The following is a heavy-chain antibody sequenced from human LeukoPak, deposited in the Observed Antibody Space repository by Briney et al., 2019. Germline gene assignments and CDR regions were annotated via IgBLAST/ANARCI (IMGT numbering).Heavy chain of an antibody. CDR1: GGPISSYY. CDR3: ARYYYDSSGYYDY. J-gene: IGHJ4*02. V-gene: IGHV4-59*12. CDR2: IYHSGST. Sequence: PSETLSLTCTISGGPISSYYWSWIRQPAGKGLEWIGYIYHSGSTYYNPSLKSRVTISVDRAKNQFSLKLSSVTAADTAVYYCARYYYDSSGYYDYWGQGALVTVSS. D-gene: IGHD3-22*01.